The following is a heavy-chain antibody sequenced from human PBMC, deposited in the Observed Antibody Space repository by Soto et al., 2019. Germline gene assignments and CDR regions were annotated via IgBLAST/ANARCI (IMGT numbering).Heavy chain of an antibody. J-gene: IGHJ4*02. V-gene: IGHV1-8*01. CDR2: MNPNSGNT. CDR3: TRGPQPYCGDDVCYSLGQFDF. D-gene: IGHD2-21*01. CDR1: GYSFTSYD. Sequence: ASVKVYCKASGYSFTSYDINWVRQAPGQGPEWMGWMNPNSGNTGYAQRFQGRVTMTRNTSINTAYLDLTNLGSEDTAVYYCTRGPQPYCGDDVCYSLGQFDFWGQGALVPVSS.